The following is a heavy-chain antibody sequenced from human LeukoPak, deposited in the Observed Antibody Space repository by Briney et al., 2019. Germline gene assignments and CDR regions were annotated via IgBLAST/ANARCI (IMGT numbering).Heavy chain of an antibody. CDR1: GFSFSYYW. Sequence: GGSLRLSCAASGFSFSYYWMHWVRQAPGKGLVWVSRISSDESSTSYGDSVKGRFTVSRDNAKNTLYLQMNSLRVEDTALYYCARGPRGSPIDYWGQGSLVTVSS. V-gene: IGHV3-74*01. J-gene: IGHJ4*02. D-gene: IGHD3-16*01. CDR3: ARGPRGSPIDY. CDR2: ISSDESST.